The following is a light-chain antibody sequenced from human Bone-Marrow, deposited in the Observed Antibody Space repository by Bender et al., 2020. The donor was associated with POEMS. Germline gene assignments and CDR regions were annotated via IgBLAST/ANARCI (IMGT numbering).Light chain of an antibody. Sequence: QSVLTQPPSVSGAPGQRVTISCTGSSSNTGSGYDINWYQHLPGTAPELLIYGYNNRPSGVPDRFSGSKSGTSASLAITGLQAEDEGDYYCAAWDDSLSARVFGGGTSLTVL. J-gene: IGLJ3*02. CDR1: SSNTGSGYD. CDR3: AAWDDSLSARV. CDR2: GYN. V-gene: IGLV1-40*01.